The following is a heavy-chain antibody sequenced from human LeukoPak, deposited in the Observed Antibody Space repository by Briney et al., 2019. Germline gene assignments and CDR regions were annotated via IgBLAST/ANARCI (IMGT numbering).Heavy chain of an antibody. D-gene: IGHD5-24*01. CDR1: GFTFSSYS. CDR2: ISSSSSYI. J-gene: IGHJ4*02. V-gene: IGHV3-21*01. Sequence: PGGSLRLSCAASGFTFSSYSMNWVRQAPGKGLEWVSSISSSSSYIYYAASVKGRFTISRDNAKNSLYLQMNSLRAEDTAVYYCARDRDGYNEGSFDYWGQGTLVTVSS. CDR3: ARDRDGYNEGSFDY.